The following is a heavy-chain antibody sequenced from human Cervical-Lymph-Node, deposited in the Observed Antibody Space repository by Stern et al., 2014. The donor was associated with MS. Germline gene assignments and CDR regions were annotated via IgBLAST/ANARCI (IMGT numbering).Heavy chain of an antibody. Sequence: VQLVESGAEVKKPGASVTVSCKPSGYTFTDYYIHWLRQALGQGPEWMGRISPKNGDTNYAPRFQGRVTMTRDTSISIVYLEVTRLRFDDTAVYYCAENMDVWGQGTTVTVSS. CDR3: AENMDV. CDR1: GYTFTDYY. CDR2: ISPKNGDT. V-gene: IGHV1-2*02. J-gene: IGHJ6*02.